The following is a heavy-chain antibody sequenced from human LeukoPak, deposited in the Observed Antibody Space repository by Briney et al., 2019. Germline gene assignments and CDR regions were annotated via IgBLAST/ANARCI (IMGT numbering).Heavy chain of an antibody. V-gene: IGHV3-23*01. CDR1: GFTFSTYA. D-gene: IGHD3-10*01. CDR2: ISGSGTST. Sequence: GGSLRLSCAASGFTFSTYAMSWVRQAPGKGLEWVSAISGSGTSTYHADSVKGRFTISRDNSKNTLYLQVNSLGAEDTAVYYCARAGGSGSYGRFDPWGQGTLVSVSS. CDR3: ARAGGSGSYGRFDP. J-gene: IGHJ5*02.